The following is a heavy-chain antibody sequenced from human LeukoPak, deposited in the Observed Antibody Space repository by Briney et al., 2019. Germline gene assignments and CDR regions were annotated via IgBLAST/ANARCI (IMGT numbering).Heavy chain of an antibody. D-gene: IGHD1-1*01. CDR1: GFTFSSYS. Sequence: GGSLRLSCAASGFTFSSYSMNWVRQAPGKGLEWVSYISSSSSTIYYADSVRGRFTISRDNAKSSLYLQMNSLRADDMAVYYCASGSRTGEELDYWGQGTLVTVSS. CDR3: ASGSRTGEELDY. V-gene: IGHV3-48*01. J-gene: IGHJ4*02. CDR2: ISSSSSTI.